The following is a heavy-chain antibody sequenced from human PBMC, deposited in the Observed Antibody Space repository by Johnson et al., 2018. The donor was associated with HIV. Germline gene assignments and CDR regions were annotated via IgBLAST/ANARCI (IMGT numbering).Heavy chain of an antibody. CDR1: GFTFSSYA. Sequence: QVQLVESGGGVVQPGRSLRLSCAASGFTFSSYAIHWVRQAPAKGLEWVAVISYDGSDKYYADSVKGRFTISRDSSKNTLYRQMSSMRAQDTAVYYCAKDGDDGDEADGTKGAFDSWGQGTMVTVSS. CDR2: ISYDGSDK. D-gene: IGHD2-2*01. J-gene: IGHJ3*02. CDR3: AKDGDDGDEADGTKGAFDS. V-gene: IGHV3-30*04.